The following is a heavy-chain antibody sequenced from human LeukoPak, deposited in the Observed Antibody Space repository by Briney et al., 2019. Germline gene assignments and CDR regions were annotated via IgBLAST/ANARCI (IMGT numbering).Heavy chain of an antibody. CDR3: AKAPYSSSWNLYFDD. D-gene: IGHD6-13*01. Sequence: GGSLRLACAASGFTFSSYAMSWVRQAPGKGLQWISTISGGGYSTYYAESVKGRFTISKDNSKNTVFLHMNSLSAEDKAVYYCAKAPYSSSWNLYFDDWGQGTLVTVSS. CDR2: ISGGGYST. V-gene: IGHV3-23*01. CDR1: GFTFSSYA. J-gene: IGHJ4*02.